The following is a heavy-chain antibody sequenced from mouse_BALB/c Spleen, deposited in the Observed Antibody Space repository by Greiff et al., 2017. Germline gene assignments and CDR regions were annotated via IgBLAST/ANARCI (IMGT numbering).Heavy chain of an antibody. CDR2: ISSGGGST. CDR1: GFAFSSYD. Sequence: EVKLEESGGGLVKPGGSLKLSCAASGFAFSSYDMSWVRQTPEKRLEWVAYISSGGGSTYYPDTVKGRFTISRDNAKNTLYLQMSSLKSEDTAMYYCARRALLRGAMDYWGQGTSVTVSS. CDR3: ARRALLRGAMDY. D-gene: IGHD1-1*01. V-gene: IGHV5-12-1*01. J-gene: IGHJ4*01.